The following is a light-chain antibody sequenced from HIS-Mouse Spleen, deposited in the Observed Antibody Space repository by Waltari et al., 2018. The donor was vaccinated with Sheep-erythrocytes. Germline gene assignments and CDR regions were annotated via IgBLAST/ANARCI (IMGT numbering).Light chain of an antibody. J-gene: IGKJ5*01. CDR1: QSVSSY. V-gene: IGKV3-11*01. Sequence: EIVLTQSPATLSLSPGERATLSCRASQSVSSYLAWYQQKPGQAHRLLIYVASNRATDIPARFRGSGSGTDFTLTISSLEPEDCTVYYCQQRSNWPPITFGQGTRLEIK. CDR2: VAS. CDR3: QQRSNWPPIT.